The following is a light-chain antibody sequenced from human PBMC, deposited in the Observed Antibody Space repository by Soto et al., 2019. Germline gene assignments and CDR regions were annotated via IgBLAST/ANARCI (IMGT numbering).Light chain of an antibody. Sequence: QSALTQPASVSGSPGQSITISCTGTSSDVGGYNYVSWYQQHPGKAPKLMIYDVRHRPSGVSNRFSGSKSGNTASLTISGLQSEEEADYYCSSYTGSARVFGNGTKLTVL. J-gene: IGLJ1*01. CDR1: SSDVGGYNY. CDR2: DVR. V-gene: IGLV2-14*01. CDR3: SSYTGSARV.